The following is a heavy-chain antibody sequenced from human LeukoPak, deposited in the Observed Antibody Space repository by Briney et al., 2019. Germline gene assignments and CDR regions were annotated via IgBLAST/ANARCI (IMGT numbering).Heavy chain of an antibody. Sequence: SETLSLTCTVSGGSVSSGTYYWSWIRQHPGKGLEWIGYIYYSGSTYYNPSLKSRVTISVDTSKNQFSLKLSSVAAADTAVYYCARVPRLRFLEWLLADYWGQGTLVTVSS. V-gene: IGHV4-31*03. CDR1: GGSVSSGTYY. CDR3: ARVPRLRFLEWLLADY. D-gene: IGHD3-3*01. CDR2: IYYSGST. J-gene: IGHJ4*02.